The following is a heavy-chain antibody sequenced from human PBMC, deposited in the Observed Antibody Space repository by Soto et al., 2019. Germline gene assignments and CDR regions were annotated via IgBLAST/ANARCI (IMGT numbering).Heavy chain of an antibody. D-gene: IGHD2-2*02. J-gene: IGHJ3*02. V-gene: IGHV1-18*01. CDR2: ISAYNGNT. CDR1: GYTFTSYG. Sequence: ASVKVSCKASGYTFTSYGISWVRQAPGQGLEWMGWISAYNGNTNYAQKLQGRVTMTTDTSTSTAYMELRSLRSDGTAVYYCARLACSSTSCYTHNAFDIWGQGTMVTVSS. CDR3: ARLACSSTSCYTHNAFDI.